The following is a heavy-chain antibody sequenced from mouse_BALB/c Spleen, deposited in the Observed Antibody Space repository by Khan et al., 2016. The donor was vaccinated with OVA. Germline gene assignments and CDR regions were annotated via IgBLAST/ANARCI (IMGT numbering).Heavy chain of an antibody. D-gene: IGHD4-1*01. CDR1: GYTFTSYW. J-gene: IGHJ3*01. V-gene: IGHV1-5*01. CDR3: TRRNGDGAGFAY. CDR2: IYPGNTDT. Sequence: VQLKQSGTVLARPGASVKMSCKASGYTFTSYWMHWVKQRPGQGLEWIGDIYPGNTDTNYNQKFKGKAKLTAVTSTSPAYLELSSLTNEDAAVDYWTRRNGDGAGFAYWGQGTLVTGAA.